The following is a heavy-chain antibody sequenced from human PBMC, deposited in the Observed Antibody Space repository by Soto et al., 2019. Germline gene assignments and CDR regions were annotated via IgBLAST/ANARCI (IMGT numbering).Heavy chain of an antibody. D-gene: IGHD3-10*01. CDR3: AREAGVSYAQGGLLH. J-gene: IGHJ1*01. CDR2: IYHSGRT. V-gene: IGHV4-59*02. Sequence: QVQLQESGPRLVEPSETLSLTCTVSGGYGTTYYWTWIRQPPGKGLEGLGYIYHSGRTNYNPSLKSRVTISIDTSKNQFSLKLTSVTAADTAVYYCAREAGVSYAQGGLLHWGQGTLVTVSS. CDR1: GGYGTTYY.